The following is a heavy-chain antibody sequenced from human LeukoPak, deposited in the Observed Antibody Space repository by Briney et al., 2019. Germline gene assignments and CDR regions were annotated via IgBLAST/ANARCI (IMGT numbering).Heavy chain of an antibody. Sequence: ASVKVSCKASGYTFTTYDINWVRQATGQGLEWMGWINPNSGNTGYAQKFQGRITMTRNTSKNTVYMELSSLRSEDTAVYYCARDYDVLTAYPPTQLFDPWGQGTLVTVSS. CDR3: ARDYDVLTAYPPTQLFDP. D-gene: IGHD3-9*01. CDR2: INPNSGNT. CDR1: GYTFTTYD. V-gene: IGHV1-8*01. J-gene: IGHJ5*02.